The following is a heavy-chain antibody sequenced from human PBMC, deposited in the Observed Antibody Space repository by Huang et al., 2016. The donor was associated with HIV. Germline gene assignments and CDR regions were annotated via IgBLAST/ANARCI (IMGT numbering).Heavy chain of an antibody. CDR3: AREGLQFIDS. J-gene: IGHJ4*02. D-gene: IGHD4-4*01. CDR1: GFGFSSYS. Sequence: QVQLVQSGGGVVQPGSSLRLSCAASGFGFSSYSMHWVRQAPGKGLEWLATVTHDGRNEYYADSVRGRFTISRDNSRNTVYLQMNSPTTDDTAVYFCAREGLQFIDSWGQGTLVIVSS. V-gene: IGHV3-30*04. CDR2: VTHDGRNE.